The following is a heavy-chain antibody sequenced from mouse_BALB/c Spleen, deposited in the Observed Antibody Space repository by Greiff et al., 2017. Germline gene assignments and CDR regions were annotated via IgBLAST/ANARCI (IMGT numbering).Heavy chain of an antibody. CDR3: TRPHYYGSSYPWFAY. J-gene: IGHJ3*01. D-gene: IGHD1-1*01. V-gene: IGHV1S81*02. CDR1: GYTFTSYY. CDR2: INPSNGGT. Sequence: QVQLKQPGAELVKPGASVKLSCKASGYTFTSYYMYWVKQRPGQGLEWIGGINPSNGGTNFNEKFKSKATLTVDKSSSTAYMQLSSLTSEDSAVYYCTRPHYYGSSYPWFAYWGQGTLVTVSA.